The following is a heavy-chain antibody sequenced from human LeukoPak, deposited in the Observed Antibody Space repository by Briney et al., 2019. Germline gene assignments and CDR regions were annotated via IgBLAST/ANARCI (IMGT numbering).Heavy chain of an antibody. CDR1: GGSISSYS. D-gene: IGHD6-19*01. CDR2: FVNKAT. CDR3: ARDTTVASGMQY. V-gene: IGHV4-59*01. J-gene: IGHJ4*02. Sequence: SETLSLTCTVSGGSISSYSWSWVRQTPDKGLEWIGSFVNKATKYNPSLESRVAISVDTSKNQFSLRLRSVTTADRAPYYCARDTTVASGMQYWGPGTMVTVSS.